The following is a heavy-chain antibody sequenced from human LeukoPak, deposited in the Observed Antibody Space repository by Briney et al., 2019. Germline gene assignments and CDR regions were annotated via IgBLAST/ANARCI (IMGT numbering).Heavy chain of an antibody. CDR3: ARVPYSSNPNDY. J-gene: IGHJ4*02. CDR2: FDPEDGET. Sequence: GASVKVSCKVSGYTLTELSMHWVRQAPGKGLEWMGGFDPEDGETIYAQKFQGRVTMTTDTSTSTAYMELRSLRSDDTAVYYCARVPYSSNPNDYWGQGTLVTVSS. D-gene: IGHD6-13*01. V-gene: IGHV1-24*01. CDR1: GYTLTELS.